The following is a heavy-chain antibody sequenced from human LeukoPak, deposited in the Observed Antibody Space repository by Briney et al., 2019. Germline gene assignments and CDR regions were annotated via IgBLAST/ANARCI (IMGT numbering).Heavy chain of an antibody. Sequence: SVKVSCKASGGTFSSYTISWVRQAPGQGLEWMGGIIPIFGTANYAQKFQGRVTITADESTSTAYMELSSLRSEDTAVYYCVTGELLPLHFDYWGQGTLVTVSS. CDR3: VTGELLPLHFDY. J-gene: IGHJ4*02. CDR1: GGTFSSYT. D-gene: IGHD1-26*01. CDR2: IIPIFGTA. V-gene: IGHV1-69*13.